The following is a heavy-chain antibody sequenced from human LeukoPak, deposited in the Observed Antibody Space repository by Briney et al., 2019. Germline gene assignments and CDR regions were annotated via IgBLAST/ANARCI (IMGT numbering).Heavy chain of an antibody. Sequence: GRSLRLSCAASGFTFDDYAMHWVRQAPGKGLEWVSGISWNSGSIGYADSVKGRFTISRDYAKNSLYLQMNSLRAEDTALYYCAKEAGGYSYFDYWGQGTLVTVSS. CDR3: AKEAGGYSYFDY. J-gene: IGHJ4*02. CDR1: GFTFDDYA. V-gene: IGHV3-9*01. CDR2: ISWNSGSI. D-gene: IGHD3-22*01.